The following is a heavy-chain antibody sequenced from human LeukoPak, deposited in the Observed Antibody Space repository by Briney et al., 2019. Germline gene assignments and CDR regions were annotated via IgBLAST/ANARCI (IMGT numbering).Heavy chain of an antibody. D-gene: IGHD2-15*01. CDR1: GYSISSGYY. V-gene: IGHV4-38-2*02. Sequence: SETLSLTCTVSGYSISSGYYWGWIRPPPGKGLEWIGSIYHSGSTYYNPSLKSRVTISVDTSKNQFSLKLSSVTAADTAVYYCARDVVVVVAATLGFGYFDYWGQGTLVTVSS. J-gene: IGHJ4*02. CDR2: IYHSGST. CDR3: ARDVVVVVAATLGFGYFDY.